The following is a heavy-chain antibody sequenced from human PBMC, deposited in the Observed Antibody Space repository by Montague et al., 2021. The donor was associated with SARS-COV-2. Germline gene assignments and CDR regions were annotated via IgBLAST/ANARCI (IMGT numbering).Heavy chain of an antibody. CDR2: ISISGXT. J-gene: IGHJ4*02. V-gene: IGHV4-61*02. Sequence: TLSLTCTVSGGSISSGSYYWSWIRQPSGKGLEWIGRISISGXTXYXXXIKSRVTISVDTSKNQFSLKLSSVTAADTAVYYCARDIAVAGLFDYWGQGTLVTVSS. D-gene: IGHD6-19*01. CDR3: ARDIAVAGLFDY. CDR1: GGSISSGSYY.